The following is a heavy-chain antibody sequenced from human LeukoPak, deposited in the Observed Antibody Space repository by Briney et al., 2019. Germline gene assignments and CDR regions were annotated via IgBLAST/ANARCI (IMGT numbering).Heavy chain of an antibody. D-gene: IGHD2-2*01. CDR1: GFTFSSYS. V-gene: IGHV3-21*01. Sequence: PGGSLRLSCAASGFTFSSYSMNWVRQAPGKGLEWVSSIRSSSSYIYYADSVKGRFTISRDNAKNSLYLQMNSLRAEDTAVYYCARERKVVPAAKDAFDIWGQGTMVTVSS. J-gene: IGHJ3*02. CDR2: IRSSSSYI. CDR3: ARERKVVPAAKDAFDI.